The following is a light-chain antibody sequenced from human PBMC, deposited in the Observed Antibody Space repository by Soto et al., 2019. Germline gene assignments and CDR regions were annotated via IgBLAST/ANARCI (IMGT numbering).Light chain of an antibody. Sequence: DIQMTQSPSTLSASVGDRVTITCRASRSINSWLAWYQQKPGKAPKLLIYDASSLESGVPSRFSGSGSGTESTLTISSLLPDDSATYYCQQYNSYPYTFGQGTKLEIK. CDR1: RSINSW. CDR3: QQYNSYPYT. CDR2: DAS. J-gene: IGKJ2*01. V-gene: IGKV1-5*01.